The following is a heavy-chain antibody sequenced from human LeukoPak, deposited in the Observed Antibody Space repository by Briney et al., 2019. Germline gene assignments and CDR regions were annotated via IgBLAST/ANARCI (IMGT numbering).Heavy chain of an antibody. CDR2: ISSSSSYT. D-gene: IGHD2-2*01. Sequence: PGGSLRLSCAASGFTFSDYYMNWVRQAPGKGLEWVSYISSSSSYTNYADSVKGRFTISRDNAKNSLYLQMNSLRAEDTAVYYCARGYCSSTSCYVFAFDIWGQGTMVTVSS. V-gene: IGHV3-11*06. CDR1: GFTFSDYY. CDR3: ARGYCSSTSCYVFAFDI. J-gene: IGHJ3*02.